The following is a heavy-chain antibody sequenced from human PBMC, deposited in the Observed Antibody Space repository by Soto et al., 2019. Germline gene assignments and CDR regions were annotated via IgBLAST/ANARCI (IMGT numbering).Heavy chain of an antibody. V-gene: IGHV3-48*03. CDR3: VRVGIVARPY. J-gene: IGHJ4*02. Sequence: GGSLRLSCEVSGLTFSKFEMTWVRQAPGQGLEWVSSISSDGATIYYADSVKGRFTISRDNDKNLLYLQMNSLKGEDTATYYCVRVGIVARPYWGQGTPVTVSS. CDR1: GLTFSKFE. CDR2: ISSDGATI. D-gene: IGHD2-21*01.